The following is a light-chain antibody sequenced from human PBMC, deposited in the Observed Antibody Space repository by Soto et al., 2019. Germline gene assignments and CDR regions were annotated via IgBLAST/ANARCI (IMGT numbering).Light chain of an antibody. CDR3: QYYNNCPIT. J-gene: IGKJ5*01. Sequence: EIVMTQSPATLSVSPGERATLSCRASQSVSSNLAWYQQKPGQAPRLLIYGASTRATGIPARFSGSGSGTEFTITISSLQPEDFAVYFCQYYNNCPITYGLGTRLDIK. V-gene: IGKV3-15*01. CDR2: GAS. CDR1: QSVSSN.